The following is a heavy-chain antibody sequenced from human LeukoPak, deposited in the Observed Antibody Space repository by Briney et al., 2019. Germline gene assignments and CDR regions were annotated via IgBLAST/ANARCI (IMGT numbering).Heavy chain of an antibody. D-gene: IGHD6-6*01. Sequence: GGSLRLSCAASGFTVSSNYMSWVRQAPGKGLEWVSAISGSGGSTYYADSVKGRFTISRDNSKNTLYLQMNSLRAEDTAVYYCAKVMGVAARPAADYWGQGTLVTVSS. J-gene: IGHJ4*02. V-gene: IGHV3-23*01. CDR1: GFTVSSNY. CDR2: ISGSGGST. CDR3: AKVMGVAARPAADY.